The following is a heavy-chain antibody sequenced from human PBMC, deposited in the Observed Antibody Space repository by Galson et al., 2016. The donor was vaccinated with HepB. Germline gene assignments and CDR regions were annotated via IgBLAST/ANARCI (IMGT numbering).Heavy chain of an antibody. V-gene: IGHV3-9*01. CDR3: VKDRRVTTGVFES. J-gene: IGHJ4*02. CDR2: ISWDSETI. D-gene: IGHD4-23*01. CDR1: GFAFDEYA. Sequence: SMRLSCAASGFAFDEYALHWVRQGPGKGLEWVSGISWDSETIDYVDSVRGRFRISRANAEKSLFLQMNSLRQEDTGVYYCVKDRRVTTGVFESWGQGTLVVVSS.